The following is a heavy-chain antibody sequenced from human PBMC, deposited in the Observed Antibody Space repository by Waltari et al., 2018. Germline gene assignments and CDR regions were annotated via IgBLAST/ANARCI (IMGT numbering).Heavy chain of an antibody. D-gene: IGHD6-19*01. Sequence: EVQLVESGGGLVQPGGSLKLSCAASGFTFSGSAMHWVRQASGKGLVWVGRIRSKANSYATAYAASVKGRFTISRDDSKNTAYLQMNSLKTEDTAVYYCTSLGRLGRDAFDIWGQGTMVTVSS. CDR2: IRSKANSYAT. V-gene: IGHV3-73*01. J-gene: IGHJ3*02. CDR3: TSLGRLGRDAFDI. CDR1: GFTFSGSA.